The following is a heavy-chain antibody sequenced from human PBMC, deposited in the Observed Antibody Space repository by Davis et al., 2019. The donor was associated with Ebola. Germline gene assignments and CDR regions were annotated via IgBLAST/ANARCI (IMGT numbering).Heavy chain of an antibody. V-gene: IGHV4-59*12. CDR1: GFTFSSYS. Sequence: PGGSLRLSCAASGFTFSSYSMNWVRQAPGKGLEWIGYIYYSGSTNYNPSLKSRVTISVDTSKNQFSLKLSSVTAADTAVYYCARGLPKWLVLSRGQPPHFDYWGQGTLVTVSS. J-gene: IGHJ4*02. CDR2: IYYSGST. D-gene: IGHD6-19*01. CDR3: ARGLPKWLVLSRGQPPHFDY.